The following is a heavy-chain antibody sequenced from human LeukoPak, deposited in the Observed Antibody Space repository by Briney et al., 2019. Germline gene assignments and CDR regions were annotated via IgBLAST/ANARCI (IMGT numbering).Heavy chain of an antibody. Sequence: TSETLSLTCTVSGGSINNTSYYRGWLRQPPGKGLEWVGTISYSGSTYYNSSLRSRLTISLDTSKNQFFLKLSSVTAADTAVYYCAKQPRSDWILFTNWFDPWGQGTLVTVSS. CDR2: ISYSGST. CDR1: GGSINNTSYY. CDR3: AKQPRSDWILFTNWFDP. J-gene: IGHJ5*02. V-gene: IGHV4-39*01. D-gene: IGHD5-18*01.